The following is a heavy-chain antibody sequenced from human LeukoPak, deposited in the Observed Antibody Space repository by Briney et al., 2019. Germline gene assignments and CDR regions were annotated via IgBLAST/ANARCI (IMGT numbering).Heavy chain of an antibody. CDR2: INHSGST. V-gene: IGHV4-34*01. Sequence: SETLSLTCAVYGGSFSGYYWSWIRQPPGKGLEWIGEINHSGSTNYNPSLKSRVTISVDTSKNQLSLKLSSVTAADTAVYYCASLPTYDYVWGSYRYTDTSDYWGQGTLVTVSS. J-gene: IGHJ4*02. D-gene: IGHD3-16*02. CDR3: ASLPTYDYVWGSYRYTDTSDY. CDR1: GGSFSGYY.